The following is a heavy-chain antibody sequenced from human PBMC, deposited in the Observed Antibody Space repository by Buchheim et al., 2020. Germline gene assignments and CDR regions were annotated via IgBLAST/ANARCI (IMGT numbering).Heavy chain of an antibody. D-gene: IGHD1-26*01. J-gene: IGHJ6*02. CDR3: ARFAELPQDYYYGMDV. CDR2: ITQDGSEK. Sequence: EVQLVESGGGLVQPGGSLRLSCAASGFTFSSYWMSWVRQAPGKGLEWVANITQDGSEKYYVDSVKGRFPIPRDNAKNSLYLQMNSLRAEDTAVYYCARFAELPQDYYYGMDVWGQGTT. CDR1: GFTFSSYW. V-gene: IGHV3-7*01.